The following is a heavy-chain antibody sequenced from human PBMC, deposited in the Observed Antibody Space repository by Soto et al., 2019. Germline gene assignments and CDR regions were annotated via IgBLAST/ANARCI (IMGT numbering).Heavy chain of an antibody. Sequence: QVQLQQSGPGLVKPSQTLSLTCAISGDSVSSNSAAWNWIRQSPSRGLEWLGRTYYRSKWYNDYAVSVKSRITINPYTSKNQFSMQLNSVTPEDTAVYYCARLPARTQQLRLDSADYWGQGTLVTVSS. CDR2: TYYRSKWYN. J-gene: IGHJ4*02. CDR1: GDSVSSNSAA. D-gene: IGHD6-13*01. V-gene: IGHV6-1*01. CDR3: ARLPARTQQLRLDSADY.